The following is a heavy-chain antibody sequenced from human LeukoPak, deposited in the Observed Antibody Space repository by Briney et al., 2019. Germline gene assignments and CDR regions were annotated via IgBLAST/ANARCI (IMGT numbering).Heavy chain of an antibody. D-gene: IGHD6-13*01. CDR3: ASCIAAAGTVGFDY. CDR1: GGSISSGGYY. CDR2: IYYSGST. J-gene: IGHJ4*02. Sequence: SQTLSLTCTVSGGSISSGGYYWSWLRQQPGKGLEWFGYIYYSGSTYYNPSLKSRVTISVDTSKNQFSLKLSSVTAADPAVYYCASCIAAAGTVGFDYWGQGTLVTVSS. V-gene: IGHV4-31*03.